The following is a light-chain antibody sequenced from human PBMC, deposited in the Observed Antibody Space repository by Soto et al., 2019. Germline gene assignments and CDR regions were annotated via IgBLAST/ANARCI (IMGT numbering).Light chain of an antibody. V-gene: IGKV3-15*01. Sequence: EIVMTQSPATLSVSPGERTTLSCRASQSVGNNLAWYQQKPGQAPRLLIHGATTRATGIPARFSGSGSGTEFTLTISSLQSEDFAVYYCQQYGGTPPITFGQGTRLEIK. CDR1: QSVGNN. J-gene: IGKJ5*01. CDR2: GAT. CDR3: QQYGGTPPIT.